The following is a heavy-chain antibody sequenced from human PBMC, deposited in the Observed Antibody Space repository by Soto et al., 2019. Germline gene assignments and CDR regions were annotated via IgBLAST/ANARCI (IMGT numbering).Heavy chain of an antibody. J-gene: IGHJ4*02. D-gene: IGHD6-13*01. CDR1: GFTFSSYG. Sequence: QVQLVESGGGVVQPGRSLRLSCAASGFTFSSYGIHWVRQAPGKGLEWVAVIWYDGSNKYFADSVKGRFTISRDNSKNTLYLQMNSLRAEDTAVYDCARDPTIAAADYYFDYWGQGTLVTVSS. V-gene: IGHV3-33*01. CDR2: IWYDGSNK. CDR3: ARDPTIAAADYYFDY.